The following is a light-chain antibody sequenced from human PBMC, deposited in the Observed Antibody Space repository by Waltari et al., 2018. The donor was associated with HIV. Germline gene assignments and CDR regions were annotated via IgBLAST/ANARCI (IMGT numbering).Light chain of an antibody. CDR1: QSIDTW. V-gene: IGKV1-5*03. CDR3: QQYHTYPWT. CDR2: KAS. Sequence: DIQMTQSPSTLSASVGDRVTITCQASQSIDTWLAWYQQKPGKAPKLLIYKASTLVTGVPSSFSGSGSGTEFTLTITTLQPDDFATYYCQQYHTYPWTFGQGTKVEI. J-gene: IGKJ1*01.